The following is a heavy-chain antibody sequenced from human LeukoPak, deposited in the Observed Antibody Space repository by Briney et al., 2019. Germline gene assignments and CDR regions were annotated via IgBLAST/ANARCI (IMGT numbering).Heavy chain of an antibody. Sequence: GGSLRLSCAASGFTFSSYAMNWVRQAPGKGLEWVSAISGSGGSTYYADSVKGRFTISRDNSKNTLYLQMNSLRAEDTAVYYCAKDGGYDILTGYRSYYFDYWGQGTLVTVSS. D-gene: IGHD3-9*01. J-gene: IGHJ4*02. CDR3: AKDGGYDILTGYRSYYFDY. CDR2: ISGSGGST. CDR1: GFTFSSYA. V-gene: IGHV3-23*01.